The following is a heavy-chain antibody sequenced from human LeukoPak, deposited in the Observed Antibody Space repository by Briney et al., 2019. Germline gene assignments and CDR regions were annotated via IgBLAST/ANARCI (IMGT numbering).Heavy chain of an antibody. CDR3: ARDRPNSNYAPFDY. J-gene: IGHJ4*02. V-gene: IGHV4-59*01. CDR2: IYYSGST. Sequence: SETLSLTCTVSGGSISSYYWSWIRQPPGKGLEWIGYIYYSGSTNYNPSLKSRVTISVDTSKNQFSLKLSSVTAADTAVYYCARDRPNSNYAPFDYWGQGTLVTVSS. CDR1: GGSISSYY. D-gene: IGHD4-11*01.